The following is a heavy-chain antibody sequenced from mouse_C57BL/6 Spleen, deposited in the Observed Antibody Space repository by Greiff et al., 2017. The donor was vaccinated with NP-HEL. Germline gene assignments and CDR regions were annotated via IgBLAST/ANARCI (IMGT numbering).Heavy chain of an antibody. Sequence: VQLQQSGAELVRPGTSVKVSCKASGYAFTNYLIEWVKQRPGQGLEWIGVINPGSGGTNYNEKFKGKATLTADKSSSTAYMQLSSLTSEDSAVYFCAREEDYYGSSYGYAMDYWGQGTSVTVSS. CDR2: INPGSGGT. CDR1: GYAFTNYL. J-gene: IGHJ4*01. V-gene: IGHV1-54*01. CDR3: AREEDYYGSSYGYAMDY. D-gene: IGHD1-1*01.